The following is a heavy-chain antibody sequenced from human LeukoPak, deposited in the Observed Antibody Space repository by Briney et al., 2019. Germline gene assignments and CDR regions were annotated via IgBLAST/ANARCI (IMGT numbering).Heavy chain of an antibody. CDR2: ISSSSSTI. Sequence: PGGSLRLSCAASGFTFSSHSMNWVRQAPGKGLEWVSYISSSSSTIYYADSVKGRFTISRDNAKNSLYLQMNSLRAEDTAVYYCAKYGDYVENWFDPWGQGTLVTVSS. J-gene: IGHJ5*02. CDR1: GFTFSSHS. D-gene: IGHD4-17*01. CDR3: AKYGDYVENWFDP. V-gene: IGHV3-48*01.